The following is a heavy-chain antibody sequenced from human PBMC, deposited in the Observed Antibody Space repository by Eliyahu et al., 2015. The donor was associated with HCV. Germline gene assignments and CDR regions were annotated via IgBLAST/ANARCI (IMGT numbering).Heavy chain of an antibody. J-gene: IGHJ4*02. D-gene: IGHD2-15*01. CDR3: ARGSLNFDY. CDR2: IYPSGIT. CDR1: GASXSNFY. Sequence: QVQLXESGPXLVKPSETXSLTCXXSGASXSNFYWXWIRQPAGKGLEWIGGIYPSGITDYNPSLRGRVTMSVDTPKNQFSLKLNSVTAADTAVYYCARGSLNFDYWGQGTLVTVSS. V-gene: IGHV4-4*07.